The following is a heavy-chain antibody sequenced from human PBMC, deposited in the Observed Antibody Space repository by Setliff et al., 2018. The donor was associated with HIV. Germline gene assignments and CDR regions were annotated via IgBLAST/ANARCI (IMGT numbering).Heavy chain of an antibody. V-gene: IGHV1-18*01. J-gene: IGHJ3*02. Sequence: GASVKVSCKASGYTFTSYGISWVRQAPGQGLKWMGWISAYNGNTNYAQKLQGRVTMTTDTSTSTAYMELRSVGSDDTAVYYCARDSGTTGEDAFDIWGQGTMVTVSS. CDR3: ARDSGTTGEDAFDI. CDR2: ISAYNGNT. D-gene: IGHD1-7*01. CDR1: GYTFTSYG.